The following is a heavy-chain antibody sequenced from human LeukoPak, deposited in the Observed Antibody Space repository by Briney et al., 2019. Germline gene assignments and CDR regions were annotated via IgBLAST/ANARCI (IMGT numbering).Heavy chain of an antibody. Sequence: GASVKVSCKASGYTFTSYGISWVRQAPGQGLEWMGWINPNSGGTTYAQKLQGRVTMTRDTSISTAYMELSRLRSDDTAVYYCARARGSYRYQDYWGQGTLVTVSS. CDR2: INPNSGGT. D-gene: IGHD3-16*02. J-gene: IGHJ4*02. CDR3: ARARGSYRYQDY. V-gene: IGHV1-2*02. CDR1: GYTFTSYG.